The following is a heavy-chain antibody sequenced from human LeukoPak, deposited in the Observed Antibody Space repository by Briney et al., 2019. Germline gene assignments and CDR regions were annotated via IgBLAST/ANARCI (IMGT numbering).Heavy chain of an antibody. V-gene: IGHV3-53*01. D-gene: IGHD1-26*01. Sequence: QPGGSLRLPCAASGFTVNSNYMSWVRQAPGKGLEWVSVIYSGGSTYYADSVKGRFTISRDNSKNTLYLQMNSLRAEDTAVYYCARGMYSGSSPADYWGQGTLVTVSS. CDR1: GFTVNSNY. CDR3: ARGMYSGSSPADY. CDR2: IYSGGST. J-gene: IGHJ4*02.